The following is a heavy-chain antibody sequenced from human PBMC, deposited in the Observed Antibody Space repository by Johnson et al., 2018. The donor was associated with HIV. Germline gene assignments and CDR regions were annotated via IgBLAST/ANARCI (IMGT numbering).Heavy chain of an antibody. D-gene: IGHD3-22*01. V-gene: IGHV3-30*14. CDR1: GFTFSSYA. CDR3: ARDPSDYDSSGLALRNDAFDI. J-gene: IGHJ3*02. CDR2: ISYDGSNK. Sequence: QVQLVESGGGVVQPGRSLRLSCAASGFTFSSYALYWVRQVPGKGLEWVATISYDGSNKYYADSVKGRFTISRDNSKNTLYLQMNSLRAEDTAVYYCARDPSDYDSSGLALRNDAFDIWGQGTMVTVSS.